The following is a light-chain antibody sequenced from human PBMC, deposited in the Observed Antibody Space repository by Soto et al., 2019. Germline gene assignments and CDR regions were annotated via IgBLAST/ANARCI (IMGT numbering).Light chain of an antibody. V-gene: IGKV3-15*01. Sequence: EIVMTQGPATLSVSPGERAILSCRARQSVSANLAWYTEKPCKAPRLLLYDASARATGVPARVSGSGSGIEFTLTISSLQSEDFAVYYCQYQRFGGGTKVEIK. CDR3: QYQR. CDR1: QSVSAN. J-gene: IGKJ4*02. CDR2: DAS.